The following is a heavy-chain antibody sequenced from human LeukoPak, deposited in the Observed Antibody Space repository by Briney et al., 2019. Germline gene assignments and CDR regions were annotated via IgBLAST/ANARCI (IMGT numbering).Heavy chain of an antibody. J-gene: IGHJ3*02. V-gene: IGHV3-53*01. CDR2: IYSGGST. CDR1: GFTVSSNY. Sequence: GGSLRLSCAASGFTVSSNYMSWVRQAPGKGLEWVSVIYSGGSTYYADSVKGRFTISRDNSKNTLYLQMNSLRAEDTAVYYCAREEVGAAAVGAFDIWGQGTMVTVSS. D-gene: IGHD2-2*01. CDR3: AREEVGAAAVGAFDI.